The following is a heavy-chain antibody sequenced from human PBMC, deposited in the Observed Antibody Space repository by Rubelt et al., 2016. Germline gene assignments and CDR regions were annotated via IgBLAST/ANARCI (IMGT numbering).Heavy chain of an antibody. D-gene: IGHD3-16*02. CDR2: ITGSSSTI. CDR1: GFSFSSYS. CDR3: ARDGLGYYDYVWGSYRSSFFDY. J-gene: IGHJ4*02. V-gene: IGHV3-48*01. Sequence: SGGGVVQPGRSLRLSCAASGFSFSSYSMSWVRQAPGKGLEWVSYITGSSSTIYYADSVKGRFTISRDNSKNTLYLQMNSLRAEDTAVYYCARDGLGYYDYVWGSYRSSFFDYWGQGTLVTVSS.